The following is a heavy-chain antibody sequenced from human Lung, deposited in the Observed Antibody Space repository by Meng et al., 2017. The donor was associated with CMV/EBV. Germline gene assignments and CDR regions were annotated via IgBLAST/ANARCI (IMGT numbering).Heavy chain of an antibody. CDR3: AKENYDSSGDDAFDI. D-gene: IGHD3-22*01. CDR2: IYYSGST. V-gene: IGHV4-39*07. Sequence: SETXSLXXTVSGGSISSSSYYWGWIHQPPGKGLEWIGSIYYSGSTYYNPSLKSRVTISVDTSKNQFSLKLSSVTAADTAVYYCAKENYDSSGDDAFDIWGQGXMVTVSS. CDR1: GGSISSSSYY. J-gene: IGHJ3*02.